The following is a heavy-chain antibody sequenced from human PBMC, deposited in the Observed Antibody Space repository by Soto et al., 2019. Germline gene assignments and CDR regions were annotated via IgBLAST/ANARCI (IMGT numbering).Heavy chain of an antibody. J-gene: IGHJ6*02. CDR1: GGSISSYY. V-gene: IGHV4-59*01. CDR3: AVIPDILTGYSHDYYYYGMDV. D-gene: IGHD3-9*01. Sequence: PSETLSLTCTVFGGSISSYYWSWIRQPPGKGLEWIGYIYYSGSTNYTPSLKSRVTISVDTSKNQFSLKLSSVTAEDTAVFYCAVIPDILTGYSHDYYYYGMDVWGQGTTVTVSS. CDR2: IYYSGST.